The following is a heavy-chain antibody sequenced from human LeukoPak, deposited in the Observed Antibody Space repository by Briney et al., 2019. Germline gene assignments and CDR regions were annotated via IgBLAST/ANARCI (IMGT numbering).Heavy chain of an antibody. CDR2: IYTSGSS. J-gene: IGHJ4*02. CDR3: ARDKWSGFDY. D-gene: IGHD3-3*01. V-gene: IGHV4-4*07. Sequence: SETLSLTCTVSGGSISSYYWSWIRQPAGKGLEWIGRIYTSGSSNYNPSLKSRVTISVDTSKNQVSLKLSSVTAADTAVYYCARDKWSGFDYWGRGTLVTVSS. CDR1: GGSISSYY.